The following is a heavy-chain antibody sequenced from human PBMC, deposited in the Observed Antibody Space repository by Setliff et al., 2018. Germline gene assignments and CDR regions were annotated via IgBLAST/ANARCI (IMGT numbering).Heavy chain of an antibody. Sequence: GESLKISCAASGFTFSTYAMTWVRQTPGKGLEWVSSIRGSGERTFYLDSVRGRFTISRDNSKNSLYLQMSSLRAEDTAVYYCARDPNGDYIGAFDMWGQGTMVTVSS. CDR2: IRGSGERT. CDR3: ARDPNGDYIGAFDM. J-gene: IGHJ3*02. CDR1: GFTFSTYA. V-gene: IGHV3-23*01. D-gene: IGHD4-17*01.